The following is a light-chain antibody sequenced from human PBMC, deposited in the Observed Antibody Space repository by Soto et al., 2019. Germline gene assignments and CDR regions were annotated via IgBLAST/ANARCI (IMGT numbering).Light chain of an antibody. V-gene: IGKV3-15*01. J-gene: IGKJ4*01. CDR3: QQYNNSPS. Sequence: EIVMTQSPATLAVSPGERATLSCMASQSVSSNLAWYQQKPGQAPRLLIYGASTRATGIPARFSGSGSGTEFTLTISSLQSEDFAVYYCQQYNNSPSFGGGTKVEIK. CDR1: QSVSSN. CDR2: GAS.